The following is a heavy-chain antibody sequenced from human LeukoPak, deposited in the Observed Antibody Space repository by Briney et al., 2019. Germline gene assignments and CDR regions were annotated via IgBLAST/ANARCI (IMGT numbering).Heavy chain of an antibody. CDR1: GYTFNSYA. J-gene: IGHJ6*03. Sequence: GASVKVSCKASGYTFNSYAISWVRQAPGQGREGMRGIIPIFGTANYAQKFQGRVTITADKSTSTAYMELSSLRSEDTAVYYCGFGESTRTLYYYMDVWGKGTTVTVSS. V-gene: IGHV1-69*06. CDR3: GFGESTRTLYYYMDV. D-gene: IGHD3-10*01. CDR2: IIPIFGTA.